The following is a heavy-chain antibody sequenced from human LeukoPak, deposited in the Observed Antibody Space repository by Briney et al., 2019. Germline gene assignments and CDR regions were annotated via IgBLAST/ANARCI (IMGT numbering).Heavy chain of an antibody. Sequence: PGGSLRLSCAASGFTFSSYAMNWVRQAPGKGLEWVSYISSNSSTIYYADSVKGRFTISRDNAKNSLYLQMNSLRAEDTAVYYCARDLSADPWGQGTLVTVSS. CDR1: GFTFSSYA. CDR3: ARDLSADP. CDR2: ISSNSSTI. J-gene: IGHJ5*02. V-gene: IGHV3-48*01.